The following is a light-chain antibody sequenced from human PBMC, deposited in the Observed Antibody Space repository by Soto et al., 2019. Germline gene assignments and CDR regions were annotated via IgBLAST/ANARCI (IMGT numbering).Light chain of an antibody. V-gene: IGLV1-47*01. J-gene: IGLJ2*01. CDR3: ATRDDSRGVNVV. Sequence: QSVLTQPPSASGPPGQTISISCSGSTSNIGRSSVYWYQQFPGKAPQLLIYRDVQRPAGVPARFSGSKSGTSASLPISGLRSEDAGDDYCATRDDSRGVNVVFGGGTKLTVL. CDR2: RDV. CDR1: TSNIGRSS.